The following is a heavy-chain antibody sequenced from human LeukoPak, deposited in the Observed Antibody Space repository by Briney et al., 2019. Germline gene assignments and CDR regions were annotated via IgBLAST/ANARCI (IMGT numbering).Heavy chain of an antibody. J-gene: IGHJ5*02. CDR3: ARGNYYYDSSDTNWFDP. V-gene: IGHV4-4*07. CDR1: GGSISSYY. Sequence: PSETLSLTCTVSGGSISSYYWSWIRQPAGKGLEWIGRIYTSGSTNYNPSLKSRVTMSVDTSKNQFSLKLSSVTAADTAVYYCARGNYYYDSSDTNWFDPWGQGTLVTVSS. CDR2: IYTSGST. D-gene: IGHD3-22*01.